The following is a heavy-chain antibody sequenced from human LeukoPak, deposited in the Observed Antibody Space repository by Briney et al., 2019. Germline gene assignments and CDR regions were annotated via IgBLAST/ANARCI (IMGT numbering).Heavy chain of an antibody. CDR2: ITSSSTYI. V-gene: IGHV3-21*01. D-gene: IGHD1-26*01. Sequence: KPGGSLRLSCAASGFTFSSYSMNWVRQAPGKGLEWVSSITSSSTYIHYADPVKGRFTISRDNAKNSLYLQMNSLRAEDTAVYYCARTTSGATFSDYYYYHMDVWGKGTTVTVSS. CDR1: GFTFSSYS. CDR3: ARTTSGATFSDYYYYHMDV. J-gene: IGHJ6*03.